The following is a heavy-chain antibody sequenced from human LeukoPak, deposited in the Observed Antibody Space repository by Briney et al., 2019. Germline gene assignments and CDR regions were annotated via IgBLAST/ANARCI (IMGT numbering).Heavy chain of an antibody. V-gene: IGHV4-61*02. J-gene: IGHJ3*02. CDR1: RGSLSSGSYD. D-gene: IGHD3-22*01. CDR2: IYNRGST. Sequence: SEALSLTSSVHRGSLSSGSYDWSWIRHPAGNGLEWIGRIYNRGSTNYNPSLKSRVTISVGTSKNRFSLKLSSVTAAHTAVYYCARVRRGYYDRSGYEDAFDIWGQGTMVTVSS. CDR3: ARVRRGYYDRSGYEDAFDI.